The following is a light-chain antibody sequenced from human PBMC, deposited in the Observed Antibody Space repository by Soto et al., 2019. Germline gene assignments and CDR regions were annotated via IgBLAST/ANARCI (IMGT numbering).Light chain of an antibody. CDR2: GAS. J-gene: IGKJ5*01. CDR1: QSVSSN. V-gene: IGKV3-20*01. CDR3: QQYGSSR. Sequence: SPATLSVSPGERATLSCRASQSVSSNLAWYQQKPGQAPRLLIYGASSRATGIPDRFSGSGSGTDFTLTISRLEPEDFAVYYCQQYGSSRFGQGTRLENK.